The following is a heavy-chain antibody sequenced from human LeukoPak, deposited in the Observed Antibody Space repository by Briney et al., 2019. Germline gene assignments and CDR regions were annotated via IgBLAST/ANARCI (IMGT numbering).Heavy chain of an antibody. CDR1: D. Sequence: DXXWXRQAPEXXXXWVSVISGSGDVSLYADSVKGRFIIFRDNSKKXLYLQMNSLRAEDTAVYYCXXXXXXXXXXXXXXXXXXDPXGQXXXXTVSS. J-gene: IGHJ5*02. V-gene: IGHV3-23*01. CDR3: XXXXXXXXXXXXXXXXXXDP. CDR2: ISGSGDVS.